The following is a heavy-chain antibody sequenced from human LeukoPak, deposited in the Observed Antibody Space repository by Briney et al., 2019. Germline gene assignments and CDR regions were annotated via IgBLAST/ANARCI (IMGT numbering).Heavy chain of an antibody. CDR1: GYTFKNYG. D-gene: IGHD6-19*01. Sequence: ASVKDSCKASGYTFKNYGISWVRPAPGQGLEWMGWICTYNGDTKHAQKVQGRLTLTADASTSTADMELRGLRSDDTAVYYCARDPSNTSGWYIWFDFWGQGTLVTVSS. CDR2: ICTYNGDT. V-gene: IGHV1-18*04. CDR3: ARDPSNTSGWYIWFDF. J-gene: IGHJ5*01.